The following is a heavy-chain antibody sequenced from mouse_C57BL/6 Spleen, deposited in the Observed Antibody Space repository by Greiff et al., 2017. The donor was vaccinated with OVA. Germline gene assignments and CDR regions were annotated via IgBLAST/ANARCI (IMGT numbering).Heavy chain of an antibody. V-gene: IGHV1-18*01. CDR3: ARREDYDEGYAMDD. CDR1: GYTFTDYN. J-gene: IGHJ4*01. CDR2: INPNNGGT. Sequence: VQLQQSGPELVKPGASVKIPCKASGYTFTDYNMDWVKQSHGKSLEWIGDINPNNGGTIYNQKFKGKATLTVDKSSSTAYMELRSLTSEDTAVYYGARREDYDEGYAMDDWGQGTSVTVSS. D-gene: IGHD2-4*01.